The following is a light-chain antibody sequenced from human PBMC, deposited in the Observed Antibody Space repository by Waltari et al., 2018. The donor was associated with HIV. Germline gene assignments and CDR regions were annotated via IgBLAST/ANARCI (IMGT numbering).Light chain of an antibody. Sequence: QSVLTQPPSVSGAPGQRVTISCTGSSSNIGAGYDVHWYQQLPGTAPKLLSYGSPNRPSGVPDRFPVSKSGTSASLAITGLQAEDEADYYCQSYDSSLSGFFYVFGSGTKVTVL. V-gene: IGLV1-40*01. CDR2: GSP. CDR3: QSYDSSLSGFFYV. CDR1: SSNIGAGYD. J-gene: IGLJ1*01.